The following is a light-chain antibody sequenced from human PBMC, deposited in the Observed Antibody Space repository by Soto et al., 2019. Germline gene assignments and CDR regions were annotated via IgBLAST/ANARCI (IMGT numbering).Light chain of an antibody. Sequence: QSVLTQPPSASGSPGQSVTISCTGTSSDVGGYNYVSWYKQHPGKAPKLMIYEVSKRPSGVPDRFSGSKSGNTASLTVSGLQAEDEADYYCSSYAGSNNRVVFGGGTKLTVL. J-gene: IGLJ2*01. V-gene: IGLV2-8*01. CDR1: SSDVGGYNY. CDR2: EVS. CDR3: SSYAGSNNRVV.